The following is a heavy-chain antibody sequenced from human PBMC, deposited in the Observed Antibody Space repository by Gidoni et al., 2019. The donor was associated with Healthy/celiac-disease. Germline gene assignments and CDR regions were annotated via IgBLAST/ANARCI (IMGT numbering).Heavy chain of an antibody. CDR3: ARGSHGMDV. J-gene: IGHJ6*02. V-gene: IGHV4-30-4*07. CDR1: GGSISSGGYS. Sequence: QVQLQESGPGLVKPSQTLSLTCAVSGGSISSGGYSWSWIRQPPGKGLEWIGYIYYSGSTYYNPSIKSRVTISVDTSKNQFSLKLSSVTAADTAVYYCARGSHGMDVWGQGTTVTVSS. CDR2: IYYSGST.